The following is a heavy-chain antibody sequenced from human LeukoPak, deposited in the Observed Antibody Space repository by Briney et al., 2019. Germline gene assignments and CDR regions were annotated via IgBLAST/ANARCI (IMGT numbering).Heavy chain of an antibody. CDR2: IYYSGST. V-gene: IGHV4-39*01. J-gene: IGHJ4*02. CDR1: GGSISSYY. Sequence: PSETLSLTCTVSGGSISSYYWGWIRQPPGKGLEWIGSIYYSGSTYYNPSLKSRVTISVDTSKNQFSLKLSSVTAADTAVYYCASKLSDGSGFDYWGQGTLVTVSS. D-gene: IGHD3-10*01. CDR3: ASKLSDGSGFDY.